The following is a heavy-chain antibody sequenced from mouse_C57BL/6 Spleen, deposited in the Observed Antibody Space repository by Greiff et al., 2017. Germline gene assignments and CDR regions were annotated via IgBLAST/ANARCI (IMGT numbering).Heavy chain of an antibody. D-gene: IGHD2-13*01. CDR2: IDPSDSYT. CDR1: GYTFTSYW. Sequence: QVQLQQPGAELVRPGTSVKLSCKASGYTFTSYWMPWVKQRPGQGLEWMGVIDPSDSYTNYNQKFKGKATLTVDTSSSPAYMQLSSLTSEDSAVYYCARSYGDCSCYSFDYWGQGTSVTVSS. V-gene: IGHV1-59*01. J-gene: IGHJ4*01. CDR3: ARSYGDCSCYSFDY.